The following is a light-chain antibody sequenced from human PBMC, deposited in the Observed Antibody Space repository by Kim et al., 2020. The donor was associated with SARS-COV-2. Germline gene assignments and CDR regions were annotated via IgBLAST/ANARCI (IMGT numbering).Light chain of an antibody. CDR2: GAF. CDR3: QQYSKWPYT. CDR1: QSGGKS. Sequence: SVSPEERATLYCSASQSGGKSLAWYQQIRGRAPRLLMYGAFTRATGVPARFSGSGSGTDFTLTISSLQSEDFAVYFCQQYSKWPYTFGKGTKLEI. J-gene: IGKJ2*01. V-gene: IGKV3-15*01.